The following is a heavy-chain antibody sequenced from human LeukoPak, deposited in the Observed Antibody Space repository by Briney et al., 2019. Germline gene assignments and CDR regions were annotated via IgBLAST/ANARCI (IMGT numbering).Heavy chain of an antibody. CDR2: ISAYNGNT. Sequence: GASVKVSCKGSGYTFTSYGISWVRQAPGQGLEWMGWISAYNGNTNYAQKLQGRVTMTTDTSTSTAYMELRSLRSDDTAVYYCAREYCSGGSCYLFDYWGQGTLVTVSS. J-gene: IGHJ4*02. CDR1: GYTFTSYG. V-gene: IGHV1-18*01. D-gene: IGHD2-15*01. CDR3: AREYCSGGSCYLFDY.